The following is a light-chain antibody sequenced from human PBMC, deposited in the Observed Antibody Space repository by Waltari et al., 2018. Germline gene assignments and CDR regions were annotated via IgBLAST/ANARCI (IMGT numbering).Light chain of an antibody. CDR3: SSYTTSISYV. CDR1: SSDIGVYTH. CDR2: DVT. J-gene: IGLJ1*01. Sequence: QSALTQPASVSGSPGQSITISCTGTSSDIGVYTHVSWYQQPPGKAPKLMIYDVTNRPSGVSDRFSGSKSDYTASLTISGLQAEDEADYYCSSYTTSISYVFGTGTRVTVL. V-gene: IGLV2-14*03.